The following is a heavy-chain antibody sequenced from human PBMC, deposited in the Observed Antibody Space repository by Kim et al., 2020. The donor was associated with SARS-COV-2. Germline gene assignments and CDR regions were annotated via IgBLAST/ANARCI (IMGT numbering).Heavy chain of an antibody. CDR3: ARVLSWVPAAIGHFDY. CDR2: IIPIFGTA. V-gene: IGHV1-69*13. J-gene: IGHJ4*02. CDR1: GGTFSSYA. Sequence: SVKVSCKASGGTFSSYAISWVRQAPGQGLEWMGGIIPIFGTANYAQKFQGRVTITADESTSTAYMELSSLRSEDTAVYYCARVLSWVPAAIGHFDYWGQGTLVTVSS. D-gene: IGHD2-2*01.